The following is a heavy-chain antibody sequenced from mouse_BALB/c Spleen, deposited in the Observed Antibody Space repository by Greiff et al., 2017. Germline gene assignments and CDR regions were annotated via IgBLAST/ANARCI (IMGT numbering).Heavy chain of an antibody. D-gene: IGHD2-14*01. CDR2: IDPANGNT. CDR3: ARSRFFFAY. Sequence: EVQLVESGAELVKPGASVKLSCTASGFNIKDTYMHWVKQRPEQGLEWIGRIDPANGNTKYDPKFQGKATITADTSSNTAYLQLSSLTSEDTAVYYCARSRFFFAYWGQGTLVTVSA. J-gene: IGHJ3*01. V-gene: IGHV14-3*02. CDR1: GFNIKDTY.